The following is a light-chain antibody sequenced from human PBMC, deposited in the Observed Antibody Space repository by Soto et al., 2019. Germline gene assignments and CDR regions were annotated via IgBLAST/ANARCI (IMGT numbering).Light chain of an antibody. CDR1: QSVSKSF. J-gene: IGKJ1*01. Sequence: EIVLTQSPGTLSMSPGERVVLSCRASQSVSKSFVAWYQQKPGQAPRLLIYGALSRATGIPDRFSGSGYGTDFTLTISRLEPEDFAVYYCLQYGDSIPWTLGQGTKVDIK. CDR2: GAL. V-gene: IGKV3-20*01. CDR3: LQYGDSIPWT.